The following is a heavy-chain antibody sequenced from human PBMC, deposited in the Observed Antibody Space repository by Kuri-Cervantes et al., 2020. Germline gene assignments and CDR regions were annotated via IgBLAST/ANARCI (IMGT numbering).Heavy chain of an antibody. J-gene: IGHJ6*03. Sequence: SETLSLTCTVSGGSISSSSYYWGWIRQPPGKGLEWIGSIYYSGSTYYNPSLKSRVTISVDTSKNQFSLKLSSVTAADTAVYYCARDPPGYYGSGSPGYYYMDVWGKGTTVTVSS. D-gene: IGHD3-10*01. CDR2: IYYSGST. CDR3: ARDPPGYYGSGSPGYYYMDV. V-gene: IGHV4-39*02. CDR1: GGSISSSSYY.